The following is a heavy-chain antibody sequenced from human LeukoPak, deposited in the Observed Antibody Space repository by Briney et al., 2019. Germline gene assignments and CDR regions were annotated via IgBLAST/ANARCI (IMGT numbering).Heavy chain of an antibody. CDR2: ISSSGSTI. CDR1: GFSFSVYS. J-gene: IGHJ4*02. V-gene: IGHV3-48*04. D-gene: IGHD6-13*01. CDR3: ARDKESSSWYQSLDY. Sequence: GGSLRLSCVASGFSFSVYSMNWVRQAPGKGLEWVSYISSSGSTIYYADSVKGRFTISRDNAKNSLYLQMNSLRAEDTAVYYCARDKESSSWYQSLDYWGQGTLVTVSS.